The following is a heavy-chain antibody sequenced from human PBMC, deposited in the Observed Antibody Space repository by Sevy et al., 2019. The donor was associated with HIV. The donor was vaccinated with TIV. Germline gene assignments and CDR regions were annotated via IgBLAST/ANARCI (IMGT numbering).Heavy chain of an antibody. D-gene: IGHD6-19*01. CDR2: IHYSGNT. CDR1: GGSISGYY. V-gene: IGHV4-59*12. J-gene: IGHJ4*02. Sequence: SETLSLTCTVSGGSISGYYWSWIRQPPGKGLEWIAYIHYSGNTNYSPSLKSRVTISVDTSKNQFSLKLSSLTAADTAVYYCARDRSGWAFDYWGQGTLVTVSS. CDR3: ARDRSGWAFDY.